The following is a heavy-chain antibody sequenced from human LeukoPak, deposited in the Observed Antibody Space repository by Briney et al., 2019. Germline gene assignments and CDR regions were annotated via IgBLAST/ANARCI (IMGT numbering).Heavy chain of an antibody. Sequence: SETLSLTCTVSGGSISSYYWSWIWQPAGKGLEWIGRIYTSGSTNYNPSLKSRVTMSVDTSKNQFSLKLSSVTAADTAVYYCARGFVEPEAGGFNCFDYWGQGTLVTVSS. V-gene: IGHV4-4*07. CDR2: IYTSGST. J-gene: IGHJ4*02. CDR1: GGSISSYY. D-gene: IGHD1-14*01. CDR3: ARGFVEPEAGGFNCFDY.